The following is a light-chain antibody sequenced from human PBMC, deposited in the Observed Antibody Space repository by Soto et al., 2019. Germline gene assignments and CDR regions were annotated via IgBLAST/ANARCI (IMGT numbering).Light chain of an antibody. CDR2: EVN. J-gene: IGLJ1*01. Sequence: QSVLTQPASVSGSPGQSITISCTGTSSDVAFYNHVSWYQQHPGKAPKLLIYEVNNRPSGVSHRFSGSKSGNTASLTISGXQAEDEADYYCSSFASTHTYVFGTGTKVT. CDR1: SSDVAFYNH. CDR3: SSFASTHTYV. V-gene: IGLV2-14*01.